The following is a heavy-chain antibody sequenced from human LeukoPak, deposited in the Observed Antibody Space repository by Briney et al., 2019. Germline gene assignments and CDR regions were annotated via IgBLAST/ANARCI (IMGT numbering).Heavy chain of an antibody. CDR2: IFPGDSEP. CDR3: ATSESQTRFDY. D-gene: IGHD1/OR15-1a*01. J-gene: IGHJ4*02. CDR1: GYSFTTHW. Sequence: GESLKISCKGSGYSFTTHWIGWVRQLPGKGLEWMGLIFPGDSEPIYSPSLQGQVTISADKSINTAYLRWSSLKASDTAMYYCATSESQTRFDYWGQGTLVTVSS. V-gene: IGHV5-51*01.